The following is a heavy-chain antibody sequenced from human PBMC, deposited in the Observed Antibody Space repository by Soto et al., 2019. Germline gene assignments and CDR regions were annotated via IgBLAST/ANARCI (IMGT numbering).Heavy chain of an antibody. V-gene: IGHV3-23*01. CDR1: GFTFSSYA. CDR3: AKDIGGNTIFGVVIINYFDY. Sequence: GGSLRLSCAASGFTFSSYAMSWVRQAPGKGLEWVSAISGSGGSTYYADSVKGRFTISRDNSKNTLYLQMNSLRAEDTAVYYCAKDIGGNTIFGVVIINYFDYWGQGTLVTVSS. CDR2: ISGSGGST. D-gene: IGHD3-3*01. J-gene: IGHJ4*02.